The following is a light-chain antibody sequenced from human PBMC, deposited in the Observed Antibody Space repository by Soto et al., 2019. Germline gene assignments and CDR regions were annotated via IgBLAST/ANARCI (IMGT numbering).Light chain of an antibody. CDR2: AAS. CDR3: QQSYSIIT. CDR1: QSIYTY. V-gene: IGKV1-39*01. Sequence: IQLTQSPSSLSASVGDRVTITCRAGQSIYTYLNWYQQKPGKAPKLLIYAASSLQTGVPSRFSGSGSGTDSSLTISSLQPEDFATYYCQQSYSIITFGQGTRLEI. J-gene: IGKJ5*01.